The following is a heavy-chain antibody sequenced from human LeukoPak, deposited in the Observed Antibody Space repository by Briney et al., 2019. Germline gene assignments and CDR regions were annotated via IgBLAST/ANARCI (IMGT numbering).Heavy chain of an antibody. J-gene: IGHJ5*02. V-gene: IGHV3-33*06. CDR1: GFTFSNYG. CDR3: AKDLNYELDH. D-gene: IGHD3-3*01. CDR2: IWHAGSNK. Sequence: GGSLRLSCAASGFTFSNYGMPWVRRAPGKGLECVADIWHAGSNKKYADSVKGRFTIYRDNSNNKLYLQMHSMRAEDTAVYYCAKDLNYELDHWCHGTPLTVSS.